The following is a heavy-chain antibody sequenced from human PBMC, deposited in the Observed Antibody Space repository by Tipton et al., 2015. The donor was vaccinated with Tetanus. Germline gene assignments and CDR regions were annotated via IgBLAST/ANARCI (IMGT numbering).Heavy chain of an antibody. CDR1: GYTFTSYY. D-gene: IGHD2-21*01. J-gene: IGHJ4*02. V-gene: IGHV1-46*01. CDR3: ATAPLGEHYFDY. CDR2: MHPGGGST. Sequence: QLVQSGPEVKKPGASVKLSCKASGYTFTSYYMHWVRQAPGQGLEWMGIMHPGGGSTTYAQKFQGRVTMTRDTSTSTVYMELSSLRSEDTAVYYCATAPLGEHYFDYWGQGTLITVSS.